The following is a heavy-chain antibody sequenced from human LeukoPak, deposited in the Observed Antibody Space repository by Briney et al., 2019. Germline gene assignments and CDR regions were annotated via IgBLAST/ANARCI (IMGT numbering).Heavy chain of an antibody. Sequence: SETLSLTCIVSGGSISSGGHPWSWIRQSPGKGLEWIGYIYDSGSTFYNPSLKSRVTMSIDRSNNQFSLKLSSVTAADTAVYYCARESNINNWFDPWGQGTLVTVSS. D-gene: IGHD2/OR15-2a*01. CDR3: ARESNINNWFDP. V-gene: IGHV4-30-2*06. CDR2: IYDSGST. J-gene: IGHJ5*02. CDR1: GGSISSGGHP.